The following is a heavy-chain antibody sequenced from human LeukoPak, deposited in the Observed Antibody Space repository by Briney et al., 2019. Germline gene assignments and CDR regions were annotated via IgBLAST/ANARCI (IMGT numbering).Heavy chain of an antibody. J-gene: IGHJ4*02. CDR1: GFTFSRYS. CDR3: ASQTYGDEFDY. Sequence: GGSLRLSCAASGFTFSRYSMNWVRQAPGKGLEWVSYISSSSSTIYYADSVKGRFTISRDDAKNSLYLQMNSLRAEDTAVYYCASQTYGDEFDYWGQGTLVTVSS. D-gene: IGHD4-17*01. CDR2: ISSSSSTI. V-gene: IGHV3-48*01.